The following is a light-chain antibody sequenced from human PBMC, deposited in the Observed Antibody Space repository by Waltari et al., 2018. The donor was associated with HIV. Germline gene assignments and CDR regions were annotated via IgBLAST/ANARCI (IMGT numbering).Light chain of an antibody. J-gene: IGLJ2*01. Sequence: QAVVTQDPSLTVSPGGTVTLPCASNTASFPIGHYPYWFQQKPGQAPRPLIYDTSNKHSWTPARFSGSLLGGKAALTLSGAQPEDEAEYYCLLSYGGAFVIFGGGTKLTVL. V-gene: IGLV7-46*01. CDR1: TASFPIGHY. CDR3: LLSYGGAFVI. CDR2: DTS.